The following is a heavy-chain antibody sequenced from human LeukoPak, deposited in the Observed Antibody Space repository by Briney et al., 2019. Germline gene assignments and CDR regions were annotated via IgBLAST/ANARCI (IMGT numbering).Heavy chain of an antibody. CDR1: GFTFSNAW. J-gene: IGHJ6*02. CDR3: TIPDYSNYRYYYYGMDV. Sequence: GGSLRLSCAASGFTFSNAWMNWVRQAPGKGLEWVGRIKSKTDGGTTDYAAPVKGRFTISRDDSKNTLYLQMNSLKTGDTAVYYCTIPDYSNYRYYYYGMDVWGQGTTVTVSS. CDR2: IKSKTDGGTT. V-gene: IGHV3-15*07. D-gene: IGHD4-11*01.